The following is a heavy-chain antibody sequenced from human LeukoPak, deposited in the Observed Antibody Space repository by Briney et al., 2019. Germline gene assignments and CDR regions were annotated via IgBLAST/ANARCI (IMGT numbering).Heavy chain of an antibody. CDR2: ISSNGGST. J-gene: IGHJ4*02. CDR1: GFTFGSYA. Sequence: PGGSLRLSCAASGFTFGSYAMHWVRQAPGKGLEYVSAISSNGGSTYYANSAKGRFTISRDNSKNTLYLQMGSLRAEDMAVYYCARIAVAGHSDYWGQGTLVTVSS. D-gene: IGHD6-19*01. CDR3: ARIAVAGHSDY. V-gene: IGHV3-64*01.